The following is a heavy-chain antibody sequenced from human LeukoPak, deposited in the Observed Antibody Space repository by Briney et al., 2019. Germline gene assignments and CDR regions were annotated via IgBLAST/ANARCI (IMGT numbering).Heavy chain of an antibody. V-gene: IGHV3-30*02. CDR3: AKAPAFYFDY. CDR2: IRYDGSNK. J-gene: IGHJ4*02. CDR1: GFTFSSYA. Sequence: GGSLRLSCAASGFTFSSYAMSWVRQAPGKGLEWVAFIRYDGSNKYYADSVKGRFTISRDNSKNTLYLQMNSLRAGDTAVYYCAKAPAFYFDYWGQGTLVTVSS.